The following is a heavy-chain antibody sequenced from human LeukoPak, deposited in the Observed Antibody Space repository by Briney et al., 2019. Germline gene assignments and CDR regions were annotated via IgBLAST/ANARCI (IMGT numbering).Heavy chain of an antibody. J-gene: IGHJ6*04. CDR2: ISSSGSTI. D-gene: IGHD4-17*01. CDR1: GFTFSSYE. Sequence: GGSLRLSCAASGFTFSSYEMNWVRQAPGKGLEWVSYISSSGSTIYYADSVKGRFTISRDNAKNSLCLQMNSLRAEDTAVYYCAGHDYGDSYYYYGMDVWGKGTTVTVSS. V-gene: IGHV3-48*03. CDR3: AGHDYGDSYYYYGMDV.